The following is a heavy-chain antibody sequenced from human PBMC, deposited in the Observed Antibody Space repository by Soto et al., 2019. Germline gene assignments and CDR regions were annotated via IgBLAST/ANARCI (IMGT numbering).Heavy chain of an antibody. CDR1: GFTFTTFG. Sequence: QVQLVESGGGVVQPGGSLRLSCTASGFTFTTFGIHWVRQAPGKGLEWVALISYDGHNKYYSDSVKGRFTISRDNYKSALSLQMNSLRAEDTAVYYCAKDLQAYGDYNFDYYGMDVWGQGTTVSVSS. CDR3: AKDLQAYGDYNFDYYGMDV. V-gene: IGHV3-30*18. D-gene: IGHD4-17*01. J-gene: IGHJ6*02. CDR2: ISYDGHNK.